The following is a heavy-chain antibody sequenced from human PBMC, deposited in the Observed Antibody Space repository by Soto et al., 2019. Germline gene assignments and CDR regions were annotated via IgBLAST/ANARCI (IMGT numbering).Heavy chain of an antibody. J-gene: IGHJ6*02. CDR1: GGTFSSYA. CDR3: ARSDYDILTGYYHYYYYYGMDV. D-gene: IGHD3-9*01. Sequence: QVQLVQSGAEVKKPGSSVKVSCKASGGTFSSYAISWVRQAPGQGVEWMGGIIPIFGTANYAQKFQGRVTITADESTSTAYMELSSLRSEDTAVYYCARSDYDILTGYYHYYYYYGMDVWGQGTTVTVSS. CDR2: IIPIFGTA. V-gene: IGHV1-69*12.